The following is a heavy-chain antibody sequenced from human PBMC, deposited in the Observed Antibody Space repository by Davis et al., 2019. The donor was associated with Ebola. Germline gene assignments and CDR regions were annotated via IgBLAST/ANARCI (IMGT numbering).Heavy chain of an antibody. Sequence: GGSLRLSCAASGFTFSSYWMSWVRQAPGKGLEWVANIKQDGSEKYYVDSVKGRFTISRDSAKNSLYLQMNSLRAEDTAVYYCARVTYYYDSSGSLYYFDYWGQGTLVTVSS. V-gene: IGHV3-7*04. D-gene: IGHD3-22*01. CDR1: GFTFSSYW. J-gene: IGHJ4*02. CDR2: IKQDGSEK. CDR3: ARVTYYYDSSGSLYYFDY.